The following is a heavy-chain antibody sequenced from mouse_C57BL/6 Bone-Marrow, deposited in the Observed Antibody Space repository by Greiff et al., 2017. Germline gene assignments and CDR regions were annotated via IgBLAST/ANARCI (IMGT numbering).Heavy chain of an antibody. D-gene: IGHD3-2*02. Sequence: QVQLQQSGAELVRPGASVKLSCKASGYTFTDYYINWVKQRPGQGLEWIARIYPGSGNTYYNEKFKGKATLTAEKSSSTAYMQLSSLTSEDSAVYFCARRGSSGTFDYGGQGTTLTVSS. V-gene: IGHV1-76*01. CDR2: IYPGSGNT. CDR1: GYTFTDYY. J-gene: IGHJ2*01. CDR3: ARRGSSGTFDY.